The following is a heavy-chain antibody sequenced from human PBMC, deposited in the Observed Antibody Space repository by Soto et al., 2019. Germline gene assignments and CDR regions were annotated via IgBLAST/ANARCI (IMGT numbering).Heavy chain of an antibody. D-gene: IGHD3-22*01. V-gene: IGHV4-39*01. CDR1: GGSFSSSTYY. CDR2: MYSGGNT. CDR3: ARQPYDSTGYYYGA. Sequence: QLQPQESGPGLVKPSETLSLTCTVSGGSFSSSTYYWGWIRQPPGKGLEWIGSMYSGGNTYYNPSLKSRVTVSVDTSKNHFSLKLTSVTAADTAMYYCARQPYDSTGYYYGAWGQGTLVTVSS. J-gene: IGHJ5*02.